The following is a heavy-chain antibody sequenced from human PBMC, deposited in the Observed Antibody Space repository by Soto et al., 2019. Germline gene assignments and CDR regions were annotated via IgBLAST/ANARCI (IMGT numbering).Heavy chain of an antibody. Sequence: EVQLVESGGGLVQPGGSLRLSCEASGFTLRNYDMQWVRQGTGKGLEWVSGISAAGDPDYADSVEGRFTISRENAQNSFFLQMNSLRVGDTAVYYCARTDRDFYGLDVWGQGTTVIVSS. CDR3: ARTDRDFYGLDV. V-gene: IGHV3-13*05. CDR2: ISAAGDP. J-gene: IGHJ6*02. CDR1: GFTLRNYD.